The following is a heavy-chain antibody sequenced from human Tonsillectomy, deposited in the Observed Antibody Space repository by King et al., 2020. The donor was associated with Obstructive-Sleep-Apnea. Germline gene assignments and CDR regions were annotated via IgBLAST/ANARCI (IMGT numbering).Heavy chain of an antibody. V-gene: IGHV4-31*01. D-gene: IGHD3-10*01. CDR2: SYYSGRA. CDR1: GGSISSGGYY. Sequence: VQLQESGPGLVKPSQTLSLTCTVSGGSISSGGYYWSCIRQHPGKGLEWSGDSYYSGRAYYNPSLKRPVTISVDTSTNQFSLKLSSVTAAETAVYYCARLGPYQWFGDTASGQYYFDYWGQGTLVTVSS. CDR3: ARLGPYQWFGDTASGQYYFDY. J-gene: IGHJ4*02.